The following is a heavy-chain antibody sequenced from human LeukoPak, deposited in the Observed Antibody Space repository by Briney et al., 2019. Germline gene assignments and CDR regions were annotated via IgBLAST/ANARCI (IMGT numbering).Heavy chain of an antibody. Sequence: SVTLSLTCAVCGGSLTVYYWSWIRQSPGKGLEWMGDIHHDGRTKYKSSFRSRVTISLDTSTNEVSLRLSPVTAADTALYFYARDAVPRDYGDPVNAYDLWGQGTMVTVVS. CDR2: IHHDGRT. CDR3: ARDAVPRDYGDPVNAYDL. V-gene: IGHV4-34*01. CDR1: GGSLTVYY. J-gene: IGHJ3*01. D-gene: IGHD4-17*01.